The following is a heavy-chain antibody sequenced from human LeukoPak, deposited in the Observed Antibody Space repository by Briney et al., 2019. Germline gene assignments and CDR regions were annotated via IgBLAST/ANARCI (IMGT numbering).Heavy chain of an antibody. V-gene: IGHV4-59*08. CDR2: IYYSGST. CDR1: GGSISSYY. D-gene: IGHD6-19*01. J-gene: IGHJ4*02. CDR3: ARLSAGIRPNFDY. Sequence: SETLSLTCTVSGGSISSYYWSWIRQPPGKGLEWIGYIYYSGSTNYNPSLKSRVTISVDTSKNQFSLKLTSVTAADTAVYYCARLSAGIRPNFDYWGQGTLVTVSS.